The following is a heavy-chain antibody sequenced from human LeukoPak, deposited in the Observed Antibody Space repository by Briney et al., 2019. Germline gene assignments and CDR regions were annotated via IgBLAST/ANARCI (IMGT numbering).Heavy chain of an antibody. CDR2: IKQDGSEK. CDR3: ARDGFGTGSN. V-gene: IGHV3-7*03. J-gene: IGHJ4*02. Sequence: GGSLRLSCAASGLTFSNYWMDWVRQAPGKGLEWVANIKQDGSEKNYVDSVKGRFIISRDNAKNSLYLKMNTLRADDTAVYYCARDGFGTGSNWGQGTLVTASS. CDR1: GLTFSNYW. D-gene: IGHD3-16*01.